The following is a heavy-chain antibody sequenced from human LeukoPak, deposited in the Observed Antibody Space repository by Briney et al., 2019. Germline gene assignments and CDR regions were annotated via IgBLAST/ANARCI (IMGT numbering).Heavy chain of an antibody. V-gene: IGHV4-34*01. CDR3: ARASLDY. Sequence: SSETLSLTCAVYGGSFSGYYWSWIRQPPGKGLEWIGEINHSGSTNYNPSLKSRVTISVDTSKNQLDLKLRSVTAADTAVYYCARASLDYWGQGTLVTVSS. CDR1: GGSFSGYY. CDR2: INHSGST. J-gene: IGHJ4*02.